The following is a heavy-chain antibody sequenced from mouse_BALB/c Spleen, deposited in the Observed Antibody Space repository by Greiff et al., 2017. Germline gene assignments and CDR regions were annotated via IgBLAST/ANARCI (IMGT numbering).Heavy chain of an antibody. D-gene: IGHD2-3*01. CDR3: ARDRDDGYYEGFAY. CDR1: GFTFSSYG. CDR2: INSNGGST. Sequence: EVKVVESGGGLVQPGGSLKLSCAASGFTFSSYGMSWVRQTPDKRLELVATINSNGGSTYYPDSVKGRFTISRDNAKNTLYLQMSSLKSEDTAMYYCARDRDDGYYEGFAYWGQGTLVTVSA. J-gene: IGHJ3*01. V-gene: IGHV5-6-3*01.